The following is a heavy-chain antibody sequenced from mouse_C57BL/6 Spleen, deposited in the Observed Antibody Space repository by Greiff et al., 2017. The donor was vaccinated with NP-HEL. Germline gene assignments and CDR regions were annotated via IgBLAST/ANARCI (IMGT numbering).Heavy chain of an antibody. CDR1: GFTFTDYY. J-gene: IGHJ3*01. CDR3: ARSAPANVDGFAY. V-gene: IGHV7-3*01. D-gene: IGHD3-3*01. CDR2: IRNKANGYTT. Sequence: EVQGVESGGGLVQPGGSLSLSCAASGFTFTDYYMSWVRQPPGKALEWLGFIRNKANGYTTEYSASVKGRFTISRDNSQSILYLQVNALRAEDSATYYCARSAPANVDGFAYWGQGTLVTVSA.